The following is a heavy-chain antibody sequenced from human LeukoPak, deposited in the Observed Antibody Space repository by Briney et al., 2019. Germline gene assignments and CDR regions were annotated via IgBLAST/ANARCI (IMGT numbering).Heavy chain of an antibody. CDR2: IYTSGST. CDR3: ARHFVGYGPGDY. D-gene: IGHD5-18*01. V-gene: IGHV4-61*02. CDR1: GGSISSGSYY. Sequence: KASETLSLTCTVSGGSISSGSYYWSWIRQPAGKGLEWIGRIYTSGSTNYNPSLKSRVTISVDTSKNQFSLKLSSVTAADTAVYYCARHFVGYGPGDYWGQGTLVTVSS. J-gene: IGHJ4*02.